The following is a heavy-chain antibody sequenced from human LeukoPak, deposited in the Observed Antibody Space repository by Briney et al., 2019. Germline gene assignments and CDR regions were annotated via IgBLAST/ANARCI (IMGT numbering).Heavy chain of an antibody. CDR2: IYYSGST. CDR3: ARHEDGYCSSTSCYGN. J-gene: IGHJ4*02. Sequence: SETLSLTCTVSGGSISSYYWSWIRQPPGKGLEWVGYIYYSGSTKYNPSLKSRVTISVDTSKNQFSLKLSSVTAADTAVYYCARHEDGYCSSTSCYGNWGQGTLVTVSS. CDR1: GGSISSYY. D-gene: IGHD2-2*03. V-gene: IGHV4-59*08.